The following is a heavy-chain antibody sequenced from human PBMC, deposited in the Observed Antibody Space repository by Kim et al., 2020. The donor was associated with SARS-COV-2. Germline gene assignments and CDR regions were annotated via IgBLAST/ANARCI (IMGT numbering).Heavy chain of an antibody. CDR3: TSLITA. CDR2: VGHKAHNYAT. J-gene: IGHJ4*02. D-gene: IGHD6-25*01. CDR1: GFTFSGSP. V-gene: IGHV3-73*01. Sequence: GGSLRLSCAASGFTFSGSPIHWVRQAAGKGLEWVGRVGHKAHNYATTYGASVKGRFTISRDDSKNTAYLQMNSLKTEDTAVYDCTSLITAWGQGTLATGS.